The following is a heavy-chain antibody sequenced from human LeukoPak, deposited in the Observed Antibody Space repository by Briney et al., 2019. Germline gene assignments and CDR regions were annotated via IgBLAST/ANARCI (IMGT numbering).Heavy chain of an antibody. CDR3: AREKLVGVGGRWFDP. Sequence: ASGKVSCKASGYIITGYYLHWVRQAPGQGLEWMGRINPNSGGTDYAQIFQGRVTMTRDTSINTAYMELNRLTSGDTAVSFWAREKLVGVGGRWFDPWGQGTLVTVSS. CDR1: GYIITGYY. D-gene: IGHD2-8*02. J-gene: IGHJ5*02. CDR2: INPNSGGT. V-gene: IGHV1-2*06.